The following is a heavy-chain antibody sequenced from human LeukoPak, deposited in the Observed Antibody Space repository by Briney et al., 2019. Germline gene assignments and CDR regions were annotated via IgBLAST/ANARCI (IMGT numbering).Heavy chain of an antibody. CDR1: GGTFSRYA. V-gene: IGHV1-69*05. J-gene: IGHJ6*03. CDR2: IIPIFGTA. Sequence: GSSVKVSCKASGGTFSRYAISWVRQAPGQGLEWMGGIIPIFGTANYAQKFQGRVTITTDESTSTAYMELSSLRSEDTAVYYCARDYDSRFRYFDINYYYYMDVWGKGTTVTVSS. D-gene: IGHD3-9*01. CDR3: ARDYDSRFRYFDINYYYYMDV.